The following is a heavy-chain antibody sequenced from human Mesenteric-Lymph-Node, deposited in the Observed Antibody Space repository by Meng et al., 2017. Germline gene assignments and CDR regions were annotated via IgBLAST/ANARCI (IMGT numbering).Heavy chain of an antibody. Sequence: GGSLRLSCAASGFTFSSYAMSWVRQAPGKGLEWVSAISGSGVYTYYADSVKGRFTISRDNSKNTLYLQMNSLRAEDTAIYYCTRENHVGLTWGDIDQWGQGILVTVSS. CDR3: TRENHVGLTWGDIDQ. J-gene: IGHJ4*02. CDR1: GFTFSSYA. V-gene: IGHV3-23*01. D-gene: IGHD1-26*01. CDR2: ISGSGVYT.